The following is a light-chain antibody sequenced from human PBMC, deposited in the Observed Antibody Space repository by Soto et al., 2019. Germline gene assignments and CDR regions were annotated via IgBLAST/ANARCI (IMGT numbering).Light chain of an antibody. V-gene: IGKV3-20*01. CDR1: RSVSSSH. CDR2: GAS. CDR3: QQYGSSPPQT. Sequence: EIVLTQSPGTLSLSPGERATLSCRASRSVSSSHLAWYQQKPGQAPRLLIYGASSRATGIPDRFSGSGSGTDFTLTISRLEPEDFAVYYCQQYGSSPPQTFGQGTKV. J-gene: IGKJ1*01.